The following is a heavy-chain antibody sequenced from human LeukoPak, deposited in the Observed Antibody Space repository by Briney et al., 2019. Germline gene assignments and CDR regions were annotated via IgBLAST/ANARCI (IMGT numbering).Heavy chain of an antibody. Sequence: GASVKVSCKASGGTFSSYAISWVRQAPGQGLEWMRGIIHIFGTANYAQKFQGRVTITADESTSTAYMELSSLRSEDTAVYYCARAPEMATIPFDYWGQGTLVTVSS. CDR3: ARAPEMATIPFDY. CDR2: IIHIFGTA. D-gene: IGHD5-24*01. CDR1: GGTFSSYA. J-gene: IGHJ4*02. V-gene: IGHV1-69*01.